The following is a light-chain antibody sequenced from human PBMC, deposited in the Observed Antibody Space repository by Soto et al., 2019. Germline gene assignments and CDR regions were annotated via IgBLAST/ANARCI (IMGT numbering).Light chain of an antibody. J-gene: IGLJ7*01. CDR2: DVS. CDR3: CSYAGSYSLL. Sequence: QSALTQPRSVSGSPGQSVTISCTGTSSDVGGYNYVSWYQQHPGKAPKVMIYDVSKRPSGVPDRFSGSKSGNTASLTISGLQAEDEADYFCCSYAGSYSLLFGGGTQLTVL. CDR1: SSDVGGYNY. V-gene: IGLV2-11*01.